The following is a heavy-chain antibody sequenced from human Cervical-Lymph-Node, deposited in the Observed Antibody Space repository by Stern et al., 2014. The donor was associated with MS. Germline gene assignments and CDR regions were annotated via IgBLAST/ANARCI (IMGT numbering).Heavy chain of an antibody. CDR3: TLLATPTDY. J-gene: IGHJ4*02. V-gene: IGHV3-23*04. CDR1: GFTFTSYA. Sequence: EVQLVQSGGDLVQPGGSLRLSCVASGFTFTSYAINWVRQPPGKGLEWISAIIGSGERTYYADSGKGRFTISRDNSRNTVYLQMDSLSAEDTATYFCTLLATPTDYWGRGTLAIVSS. CDR2: IIGSGERT. D-gene: IGHD2-15*01.